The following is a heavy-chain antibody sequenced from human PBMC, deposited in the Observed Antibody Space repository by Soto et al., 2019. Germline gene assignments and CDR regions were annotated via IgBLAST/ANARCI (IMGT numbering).Heavy chain of an antibody. CDR2: IYYSGST. CDR1: GGSISSSSYY. V-gene: IGHV4-39*02. D-gene: IGHD4-4*01. CDR3: AREGYSNEIPFDY. Sequence: SETLSLTCTVSGGSISSSSYYWGWIRQPPGKGLEWIGSIYYSGSTYYNPSLKSRVTISVDTSKNQFSLKLSSVTAADTAVYYCAREGYSNEIPFDYWGQGTLVTVSS. J-gene: IGHJ4*02.